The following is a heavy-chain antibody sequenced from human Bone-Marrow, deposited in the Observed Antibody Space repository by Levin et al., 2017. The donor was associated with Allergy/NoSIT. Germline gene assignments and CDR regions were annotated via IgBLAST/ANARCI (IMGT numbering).Heavy chain of an antibody. CDR2: IYYSGST. CDR3: ARDLGTGGGSWPKDNWFDP. D-gene: IGHD6-13*01. J-gene: IGHJ5*02. V-gene: IGHV4-59*01. CDR1: GGSISSYY. Sequence: ESLKISCTVSGGSISSYYWSWIRQPPGKGLEWIGYIYYSGSTNYNPSLKSRVTISVDTSKNQFSLKLSSVTAADTAVYYCARDLGTGGGSWPKDNWFDPWGQGTLVTVSS.